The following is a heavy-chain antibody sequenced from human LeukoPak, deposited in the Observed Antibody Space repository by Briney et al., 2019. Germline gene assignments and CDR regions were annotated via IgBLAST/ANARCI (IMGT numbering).Heavy chain of an antibody. CDR3: ARVRFSGYDLPYYGMDV. V-gene: IGHV1-2*02. CDR2: INPNSGGT. J-gene: IGHJ6*02. CDR1: GYTFTGYY. D-gene: IGHD5-12*01. Sequence: ASVKVSCKASGYTFTGYYMHWVRQAPGQGLEWMGWINPNSGGTNYAQKFQGRVTMTRDTSISTAHMELSRLRSDDTAVYYCARVRFSGYDLPYYGMDVWGQGTTVTVSS.